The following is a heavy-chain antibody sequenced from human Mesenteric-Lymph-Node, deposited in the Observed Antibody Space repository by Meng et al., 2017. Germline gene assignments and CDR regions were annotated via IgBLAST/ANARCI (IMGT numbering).Heavy chain of an antibody. J-gene: IGHJ4*02. Sequence: QVHLQQWVAGRLTPSQTLSLTCPVYGGSFSGYYWTWIRQPPGKGLEWIGEIKHSGSTNYNPSLKSRVTISVDKSKNQFSLKLSSVTAADTAVYYCARAPSSFDYWGQGTLVTVSS. D-gene: IGHD1-26*01. V-gene: IGHV4-34*01. CDR1: GGSFSGYY. CDR2: IKHSGST. CDR3: ARAPSSFDY.